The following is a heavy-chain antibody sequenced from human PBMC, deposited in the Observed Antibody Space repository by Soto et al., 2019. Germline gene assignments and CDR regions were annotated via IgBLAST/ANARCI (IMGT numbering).Heavy chain of an antibody. CDR2: TSYDGNNK. J-gene: IGHJ4*02. V-gene: IGHV3-30*03. CDR3: ETGGGSARDFAY. Sequence: PGGSLRLSFTGSGFTFGNYGMHWVRQAPGKGLEWVASTSYDGNNKYYADSLKGRFTISRDNSKKMVYLQMTSLGPEDTAVYYCETGGGSARDFAYWGQGALVTVSS. D-gene: IGHD1-26*01. CDR1: GFTFGNYG.